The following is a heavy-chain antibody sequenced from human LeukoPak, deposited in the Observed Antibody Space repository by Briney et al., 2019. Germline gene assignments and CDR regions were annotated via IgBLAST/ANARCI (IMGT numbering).Heavy chain of an antibody. CDR2: IGGSGDSI. J-gene: IGHJ4*02. CDR1: GFTSSSYT. CDR3: ARDRNWNYDY. D-gene: IGHD1-7*01. V-gene: IGHV3-21*01. Sequence: PGGSLRLSCAASGFTSSSYTMNWVRQAPGKGLEWVSSIGGSGDSIYYADSVKGRFTISRDNAKNSLDLQMNSLRVEDTAVYYCARDRNWNYDYWGQGTLVTVSS.